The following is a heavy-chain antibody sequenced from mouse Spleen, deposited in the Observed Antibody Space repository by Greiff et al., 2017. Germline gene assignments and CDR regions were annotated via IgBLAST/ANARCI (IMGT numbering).Heavy chain of an antibody. J-gene: IGHJ1*01. CDR3: ARSYDYDGDWYFGV. V-gene: IGHV7-3*01. Sequence: EVKLMESGGGLVQPGGSLSLSCAASGFTFTDYYMSWVRQPPGKALEWLGFIRNKANGYTTEYSASVKGRFTISRDNSQSILYLQMNALRAEDSATYYCARSYDYDGDWYFGVWGAGTTVTVSS. CDR2: IRNKANGYTT. CDR1: GFTFTDYY. D-gene: IGHD2-4*01.